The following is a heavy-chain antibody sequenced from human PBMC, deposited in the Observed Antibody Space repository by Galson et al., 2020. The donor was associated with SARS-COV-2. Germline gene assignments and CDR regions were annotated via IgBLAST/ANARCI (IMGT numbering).Heavy chain of an antibody. V-gene: IGHV2-70*01. CDR2: IDWDDDK. CDR1: GFSLSTSGMC. Sequence: SGPTLVKPTQTLTLTCTFSGFSLSTSGMCVSWIRQPTGKALEWLALIDWDDDKYYSTSLKTRLTISKDTSKNQVVLTMTNMDPVDTATYYCARMAVTLTPGDYYYYGMDVWGQGTTVTVSS. CDR3: ARMAVTLTPGDYYYYGMDV. D-gene: IGHD4-17*01. J-gene: IGHJ6*02.